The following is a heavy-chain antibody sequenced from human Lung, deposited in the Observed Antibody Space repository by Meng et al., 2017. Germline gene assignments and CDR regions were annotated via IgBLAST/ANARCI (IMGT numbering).Heavy chain of an antibody. Sequence: LQLTQWGSGLCNLSVALSLTFVYSGGCLRDYYWSWIRQPPGKGLEWIGEINHIGITNYNPSLESRATISVETSQNNLSLKLSSVTAADSAVYYCARGPTTMAHDFDYWGQGTLVTVSS. V-gene: IGHV4-34*01. J-gene: IGHJ4*02. CDR1: GGCLRDYY. D-gene: IGHD4-11*01. CDR2: INHIGIT. CDR3: ARGPTTMAHDFDY.